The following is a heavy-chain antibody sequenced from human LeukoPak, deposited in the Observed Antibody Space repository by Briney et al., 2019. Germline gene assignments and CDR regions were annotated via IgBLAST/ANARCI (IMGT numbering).Heavy chain of an antibody. CDR2: VYYSGNA. CDR1: SGSINFYY. J-gene: IGHJ4*02. V-gene: IGHV4-59*01. CDR3: ARTRIAVTGYYFDY. Sequence: PSETLSLTCTVSSGSINFYYWSWVRQSPGKGLEWIGNVYYSGNANYHPSLQSRVTISVETSKNQFSLKVTSVTAGDTAVYFCARTRIAVTGYYFDYWGQGALVTVSS. D-gene: IGHD6-19*01.